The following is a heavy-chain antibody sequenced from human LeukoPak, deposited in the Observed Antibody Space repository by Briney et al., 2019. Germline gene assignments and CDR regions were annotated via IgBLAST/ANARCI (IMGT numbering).Heavy chain of an antibody. V-gene: IGHV4-30-2*03. J-gene: IGHJ4*02. CDR2: IYHSGST. CDR1: GGSISSGGYY. CDR3: ARLLDVGSPPFDY. D-gene: IGHD1-26*01. Sequence: PSQTLSLTCTVSGGSISSGGYYWSWIRQPPGKGLEWIGYIYHSGSTYYNPSLKSRVTISVDTSKNQFSLKLSSVTAADTAVYYCARLLDVGSPPFDYWGQGTLVTVSS.